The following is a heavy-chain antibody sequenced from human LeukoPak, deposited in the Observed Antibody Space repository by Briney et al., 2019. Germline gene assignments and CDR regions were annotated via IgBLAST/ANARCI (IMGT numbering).Heavy chain of an antibody. CDR1: RFTLSNYW. CDR3: ARTRFPSCTSASCGDDPFDI. Sequence: GGSLRLSCAASRFTLSNYWMSWVRQTPGKGLEWVANIKQDGSEKFYVDSVKGRFTISRDNAKNSLFLQMNSLRVGDTAVYYCARTRFPSCTSASCGDDPFDIWGQGTTVTVS. D-gene: IGHD2-2*01. CDR2: IKQDGSEK. J-gene: IGHJ3*02. V-gene: IGHV3-7*01.